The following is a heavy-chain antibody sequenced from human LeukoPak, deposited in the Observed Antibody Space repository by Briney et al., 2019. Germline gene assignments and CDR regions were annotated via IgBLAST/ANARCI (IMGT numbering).Heavy chain of an antibody. CDR2: IIPIFGTV. Sequence: SVKVSCKASGGTFSSYAISWVRQAPGQGLEWMGGIIPIFGTVDYAQKFQGRVTITADESTNTAHMELSSLRSEDTAVYYCARLSQELLWFGESSDKAFDIWGQGTMVTVSS. CDR3: ARLSQELLWFGESSDKAFDI. J-gene: IGHJ3*02. V-gene: IGHV1-69*13. CDR1: GGTFSSYA. D-gene: IGHD3-10*01.